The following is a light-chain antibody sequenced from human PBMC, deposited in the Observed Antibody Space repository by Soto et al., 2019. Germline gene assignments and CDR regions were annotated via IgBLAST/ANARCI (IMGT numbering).Light chain of an antibody. V-gene: IGLV2-14*01. J-gene: IGLJ1*01. CDR2: EVT. Sequence: QSLLTQPASVSGSPGQSIAISCTGTSSDVGGYNFVSWYQQHPGKAPKLIIHEVTNRPSGVSDRFSGSKSGNTASLTISGLQADDEADYYCSSHTAYNPRVFGSGTKVTVL. CDR3: SSHTAYNPRV. CDR1: SSDVGGYNF.